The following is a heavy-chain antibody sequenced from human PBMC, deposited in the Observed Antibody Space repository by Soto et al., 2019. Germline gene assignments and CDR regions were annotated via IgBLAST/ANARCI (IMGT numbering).Heavy chain of an antibody. CDR3: AKDQKRDYYDSSGYYDFDY. J-gene: IGHJ4*02. Sequence: SGGSLRLSCAASGFTFSSYAMSWVRQAPGKGLEWVSAISGSGGSTYYADSVKGRFAISRDNSKNTLYLQMNSLRAEDAAVYYCAKDQKRDYYDSSGYYDFDYWGQGTLVTVSS. V-gene: IGHV3-23*01. D-gene: IGHD3-22*01. CDR1: GFTFSSYA. CDR2: ISGSGGST.